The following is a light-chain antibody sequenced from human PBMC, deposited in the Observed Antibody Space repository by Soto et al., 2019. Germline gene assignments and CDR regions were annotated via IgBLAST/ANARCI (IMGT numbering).Light chain of an antibody. CDR1: QSVSNNY. CDR2: GAS. V-gene: IGKV3-20*01. Sequence: EIVLTQSPGTLSLSPGERATLSCRASQSVSNNYLAWYQQKPGQAPRLLIYGASFRATGVPDRFSGRGSGTDFTLSISRLEPEDFAVYFCQQYVTSPRTFGQGTKVEIK. J-gene: IGKJ1*01. CDR3: QQYVTSPRT.